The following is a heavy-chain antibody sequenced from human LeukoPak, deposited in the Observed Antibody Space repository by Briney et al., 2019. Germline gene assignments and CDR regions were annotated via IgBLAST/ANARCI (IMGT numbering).Heavy chain of an antibody. J-gene: IGHJ4*02. V-gene: IGHV3-53*01. CDR2: IYSGGST. D-gene: IGHD6-13*01. CDR3: ALGQVAAALDY. Sequence: PGGSLRLSCAASGFTVSSNYMSWVRQAPGKGLEWVSVIYSGGSTYYADSVKGRFTISRDNSKNTLYLQMNSLRAEDTAVYYCALGQVAAALDYWGQGTLVTVSS. CDR1: GFTVSSNY.